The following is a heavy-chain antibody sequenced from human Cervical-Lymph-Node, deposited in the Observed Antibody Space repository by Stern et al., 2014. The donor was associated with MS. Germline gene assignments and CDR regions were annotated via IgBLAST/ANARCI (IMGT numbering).Heavy chain of an antibody. D-gene: IGHD3-16*01. CDR3: ARDIRRELWLGGDAMDA. J-gene: IGHJ6*02. CDR1: GFTFRAYG. Sequence: VQLVESGGGLVQPGRSLRLSCAAYGFTFRAYGMHWVRQAPGRGLEWLTIISYDATNKKDADSVRGRFTVSRDNSKNTLYLQMSSLRPEDTAVYYCARDIRRELWLGGDAMDAWGQGTTVTVSS. CDR2: ISYDATNK. V-gene: IGHV3-30*03.